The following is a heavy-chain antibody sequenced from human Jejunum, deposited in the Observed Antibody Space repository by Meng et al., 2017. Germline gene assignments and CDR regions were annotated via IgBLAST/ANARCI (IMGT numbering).Heavy chain of an antibody. D-gene: IGHD6-19*01. V-gene: IGHV4-4*02. CDR2: IFHTGSS. Sequence: SETLSLTCAVSGGSISSTNWWSWVRQPPGKGPEWIGDIFHTGSSNYSPSLRSRVTISVDKSKNQFSLKLSSVTAADTAVYYCARKGGAYSTGHFPHFDYWGQGTLVTVSS. CDR3: ARKGGAYSTGHFPHFDY. J-gene: IGHJ4*02. CDR1: GGSISSTNW.